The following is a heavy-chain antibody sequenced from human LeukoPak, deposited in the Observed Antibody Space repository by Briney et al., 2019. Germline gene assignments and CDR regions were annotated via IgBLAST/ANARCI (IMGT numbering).Heavy chain of an antibody. CDR2: INDSGST. CDR3: ARHGNYYGSGSYY. D-gene: IGHD3-10*01. V-gene: IGHV4-34*01. Sequence: PSETLSLTCAVYSVSFSGYYWSWIRQPPGKGLEWIGDINDSGSTNYNPSVKSRVTISVDTSKNQFSLKLSSVTAADTAVYYCARHGNYYGSGSYYWGQGTLVTVSS. CDR1: SVSFSGYY. J-gene: IGHJ4*02.